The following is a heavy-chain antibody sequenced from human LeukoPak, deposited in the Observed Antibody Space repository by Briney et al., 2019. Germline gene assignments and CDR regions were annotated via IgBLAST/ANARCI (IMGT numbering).Heavy chain of an antibody. J-gene: IGHJ4*02. D-gene: IGHD1-1*01. CDR2: IYYSGST. CDR3: ARGTGTTDGLDY. Sequence: SETLSLTCTVSGGSISSSSYYWGWIRQPPGKGLEWIGSIYYSGSTYYNPSLKSRVTISVDTSKNQFSLKLSSVTAADTAVYYCARGTGTTDGLDYWGQGTLVTVSS. CDR1: GGSISSSSYY. V-gene: IGHV4-39*07.